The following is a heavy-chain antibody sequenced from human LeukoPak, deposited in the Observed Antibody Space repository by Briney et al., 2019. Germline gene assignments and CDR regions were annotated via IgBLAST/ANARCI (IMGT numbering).Heavy chain of an antibody. V-gene: IGHV1-69*04. Sequence: SVKVSCKASGYTFTSYAISWVRQAPGQGLEWMGRIIPILGIAKYAQKFQGRVTITADKTTRTAYMELSSLRSEDTAVYYCARERSENWGSLTYAYDIWGQGTMVTVSS. CDR1: GYTFTSYA. CDR2: IIPILGIA. D-gene: IGHD7-27*01. J-gene: IGHJ3*02. CDR3: ARERSENWGSLTYAYDI.